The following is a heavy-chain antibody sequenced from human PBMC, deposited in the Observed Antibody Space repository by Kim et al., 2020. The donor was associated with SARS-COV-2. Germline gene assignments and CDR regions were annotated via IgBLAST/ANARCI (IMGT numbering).Heavy chain of an antibody. CDR1: GGSFSGYY. J-gene: IGHJ3*02. CDR2: INHSGST. D-gene: IGHD6-13*01. CDR3: ARQMIHSSSWYRGHAFDI. V-gene: IGHV4-34*01. Sequence: SETLSLTCAVYGGSFSGYYWSCIRQPPGKGLEWIGEINHSGSTNYNPSLKSRVTISVDTSKNQFSLKLSSVTAADTAVYYCARQMIHSSSWYRGHAFDIWGQGTMVTVSS.